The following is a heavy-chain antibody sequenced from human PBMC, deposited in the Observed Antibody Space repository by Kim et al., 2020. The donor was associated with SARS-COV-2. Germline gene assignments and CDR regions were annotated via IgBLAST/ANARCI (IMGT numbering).Heavy chain of an antibody. V-gene: IGHV3-23*01. D-gene: IGHD2-2*02. CDR3: AKERGAEKPAAIMDV. Sequence: DSVKGRFTISRDNSKNTLYLQMNSRRAEDTAVYYCAKERGAEKPAAIMDVWGQGTTVTVSS. J-gene: IGHJ6*02.